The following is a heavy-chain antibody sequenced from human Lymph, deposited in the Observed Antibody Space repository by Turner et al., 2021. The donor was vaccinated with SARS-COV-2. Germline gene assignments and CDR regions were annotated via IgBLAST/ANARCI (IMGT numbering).Heavy chain of an antibody. D-gene: IGHD3-10*01. Sequence: QVQHVESGGGVAQPGWSMRLSCTQSGFTFSSSGMHWVRQAPGKGREWVAVRWYDGSNKYYADSVKGRFTISRDNSKNTLYLQMNSLRAEDTAVYYCARDLRFGELPAADHWGQGTLVTVSS. J-gene: IGHJ4*02. CDR2: RWYDGSNK. CDR1: GFTFSSSG. V-gene: IGHV3-33*01. CDR3: ARDLRFGELPAADH.